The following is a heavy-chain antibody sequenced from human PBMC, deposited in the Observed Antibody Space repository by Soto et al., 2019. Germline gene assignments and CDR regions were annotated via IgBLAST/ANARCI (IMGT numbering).Heavy chain of an antibody. V-gene: IGHV1-69*01. Sequence: QVQLVQSGAEVKKPGSSVKVSCKASGGTFSSYAISWVRQAPGQGLEWMGGIIPIFGTANYAQKFQGRVTITADESTSTAYMELSSLRSEDTAVYYCASRGSGWGIRVDYYYGMDVWGQGTTVTVSS. CDR2: IIPIFGTA. D-gene: IGHD6-19*01. CDR1: GGTFSSYA. CDR3: ASRGSGWGIRVDYYYGMDV. J-gene: IGHJ6*02.